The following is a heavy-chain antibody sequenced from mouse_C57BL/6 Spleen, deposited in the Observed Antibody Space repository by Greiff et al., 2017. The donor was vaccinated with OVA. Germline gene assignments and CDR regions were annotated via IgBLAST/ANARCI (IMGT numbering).Heavy chain of an antibody. CDR2: IDPENGDT. J-gene: IGHJ2*01. V-gene: IGHV14-4*01. CDR1: GFNIKDDY. CDR3: TPVIYYGSRGVRY. Sequence: LVESGAELVRPGASVKLSCTASGFNIKDDYMHWVKQRPEQGLEWIGWIDPENGDTEYASKFQGKATITADTSSNTAYLQLSSLTSEDTAVYYCTPVIYYGSRGVRYWGQGTTLTVSS. D-gene: IGHD1-1*01.